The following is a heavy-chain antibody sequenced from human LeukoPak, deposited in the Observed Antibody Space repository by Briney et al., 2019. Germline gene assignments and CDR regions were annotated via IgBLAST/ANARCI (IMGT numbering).Heavy chain of an antibody. CDR1: GFTFSNYY. D-gene: IGHD6-13*01. V-gene: IGHV3-23*01. J-gene: IGHJ4*02. CDR2: ISGRGDGT. Sequence: PGGSLRLSCAASGFTFSNYYLAWVRQAPGGGLEWVSSISGRGDGTYYADSVKGRFTISRDNSKNTLYLQMNSLRAEDTAVYYCARDFYLMGGYSSSWVDYWGQGTLVTVSS. CDR3: ARDFYLMGGYSSSWVDY.